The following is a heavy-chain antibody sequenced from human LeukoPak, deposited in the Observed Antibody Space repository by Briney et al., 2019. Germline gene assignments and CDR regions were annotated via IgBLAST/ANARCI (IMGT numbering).Heavy chain of an antibody. CDR3: ARDRAMVRAFDI. D-gene: IGHD3-10*01. J-gene: IGHJ3*02. CDR2: IYYSGST. V-gene: IGHV4-30-4*01. Sequence: PSETLSLTCTVSGGSISSGDYCWSWIRQLPGKGLEWIGYIYYSGSTYYNPSLKSRVNISVDTSKNQFSLKLSSVTAADTAVYYCARDRAMVRAFDIWGQGTMVTVSS. CDR1: GGSISSGDYC.